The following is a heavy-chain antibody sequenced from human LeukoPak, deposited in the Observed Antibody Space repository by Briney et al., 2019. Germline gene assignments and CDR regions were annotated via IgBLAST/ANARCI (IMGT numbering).Heavy chain of an antibody. CDR1: GFTFSSYS. D-gene: IGHD6-13*01. J-gene: IGHJ3*02. CDR3: ARVGEQQLVHDAFDI. Sequence: GGSLRLSCAASGFTFSSYSMNWVRQAPGKGLEWVSYISSSSSTIYYADSVKGRFTISRDNAKNSLYLQMNSLRDEDTAVYYCARVGEQQLVHDAFDIWAKGQWPPSLQ. CDR2: ISSSSSTI. V-gene: IGHV3-48*02.